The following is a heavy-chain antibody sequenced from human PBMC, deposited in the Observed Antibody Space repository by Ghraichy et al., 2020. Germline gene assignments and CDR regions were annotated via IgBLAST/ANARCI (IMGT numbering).Heavy chain of an antibody. CDR3: ARESKLCSGGTCYDN. D-gene: IGHD2-15*01. J-gene: IGHJ4*02. V-gene: IGHV4-59*01. CDR2: IYYSGST. Sequence: TLSLTCSVSGGSISTYYWSWIRQPPGKGLEWIGYIYYSGSTKYNPSLKSRLTISVDTSKNQFSLRLGSVTAADTAVYYCARESKLCSGGTCYDNWGQGTLVTVSS. CDR1: GGSISTYY.